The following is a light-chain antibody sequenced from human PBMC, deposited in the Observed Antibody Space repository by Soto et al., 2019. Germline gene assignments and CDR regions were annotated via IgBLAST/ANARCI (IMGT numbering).Light chain of an antibody. J-gene: IGKJ1*01. Sequence: AIQMTQSPFYLSASVGDRVTITCRASQDIKNDLGWYQQKPGRAPKLLIYAATSLESGVPSRFSGSGSGTYFTLTISGLQPEDVATYFCLQDYSYPRTFCQGTKVETK. V-gene: IGKV1-6*01. CDR1: QDIKND. CDR3: LQDYSYPRT. CDR2: AAT.